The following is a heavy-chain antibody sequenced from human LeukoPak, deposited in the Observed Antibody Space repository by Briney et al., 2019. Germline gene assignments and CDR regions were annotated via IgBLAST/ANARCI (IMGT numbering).Heavy chain of an antibody. V-gene: IGHV4-59*01. CDR2: IYYSGST. CDR1: GGSISSYY. J-gene: IGHJ5*02. CDR3: ARVVGGWFDP. Sequence: SETLSLTCTVSGGSISSYYRSWIRQPPGKGLEWIGYIYYSGSTNYNPSLKSRVTISVDTSKNQFSLKLSSVTAADTAVYYCARVVGGWFDPWGQGTLVTVSS. D-gene: IGHD3-16*01.